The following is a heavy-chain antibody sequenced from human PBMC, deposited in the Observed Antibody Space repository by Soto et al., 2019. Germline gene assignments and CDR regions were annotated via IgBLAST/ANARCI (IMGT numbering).Heavy chain of an antibody. V-gene: IGHV5-51*07. J-gene: IGHJ3*02. CDR2: IYPGDSDT. Sequence: HQMTGKGLEWMGIIYPGDSDTRYSPSFQGQVTISADKSISTAYLQWSSLKASYTVMYYYARPDVLDALAIRGHGTTVPVSS. CDR3: ARPDVLDALAI. D-gene: IGHD2-8*01.